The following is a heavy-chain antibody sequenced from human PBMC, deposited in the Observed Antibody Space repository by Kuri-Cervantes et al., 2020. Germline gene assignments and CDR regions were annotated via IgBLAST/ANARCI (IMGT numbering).Heavy chain of an antibody. CDR3: ARDRRVSVAGTAYY. D-gene: IGHD6-19*01. V-gene: IGHV3-7*01. Sequence: ETLSLTCAASGFTFSSYWMSWVPQAPGKGLEWVANIKQGGSEKYYADSVKGRFTISRDNAKNSLYLQMNSLRAEDTAVYYCARDRRVSVAGTAYYWGQGTLVTVSS. J-gene: IGHJ4*02. CDR2: IKQGGSEK. CDR1: GFTFSSYW.